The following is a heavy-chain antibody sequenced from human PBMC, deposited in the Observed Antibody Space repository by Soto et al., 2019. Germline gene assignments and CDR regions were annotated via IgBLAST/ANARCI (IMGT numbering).Heavy chain of an antibody. CDR2: IGESGTPT. V-gene: IGHV3-23*01. J-gene: IGHJ6*02. Sequence: GGSLRLSCAASGFTFSSYAMKWVRQAPGKGLEWVSLIGESGTPTYYADSVKGRFTISRDNSGNTLFLEMYSLRAEDTAVYYCARYIPGVCYYGMDVWGQGTTVTVSS. D-gene: IGHD2-2*01. CDR1: GFTFSSYA. CDR3: ARYIPGVCYYGMDV.